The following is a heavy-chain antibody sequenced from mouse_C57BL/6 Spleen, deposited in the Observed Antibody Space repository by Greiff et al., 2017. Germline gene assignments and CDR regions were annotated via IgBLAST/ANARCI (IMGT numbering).Heavy chain of an antibody. CDR1: GFTFSNYW. CDR2: IRLKSDNYAT. D-gene: IGHD2-5*01. Sequence: EVKLVESGGGLVQPGGSMKLSCVASGFTFSNYWMNWVRQSPEKGLEWVAQIRLKSDNYATHYAESVKGRFTISRDDSKSSVYLQMNNLRAEDTGIYYCTGAVTTYYYAMDYWGQGTSVTVAS. CDR3: TGAVTTYYYAMDY. V-gene: IGHV6-3*01. J-gene: IGHJ4*01.